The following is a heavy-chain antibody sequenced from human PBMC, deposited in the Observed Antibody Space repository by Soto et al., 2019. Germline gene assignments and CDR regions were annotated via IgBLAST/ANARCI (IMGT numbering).Heavy chain of an antibody. V-gene: IGHV1-2*02. CDR1: GYTFTGYY. J-gene: IGHJ6*02. D-gene: IGHD3-3*01. Sequence: SVKVSCKASGYTFTGYYMHWVRQAPGQGLEWMGWINPNSGGTNYAQKFQGRVTMTRDTSISTAYMELSRLRSDDTAVYYCARDDGLFLAVPYYYGMDVWGQGTTVTVSS. CDR3: ARDDGLFLAVPYYYGMDV. CDR2: INPNSGGT.